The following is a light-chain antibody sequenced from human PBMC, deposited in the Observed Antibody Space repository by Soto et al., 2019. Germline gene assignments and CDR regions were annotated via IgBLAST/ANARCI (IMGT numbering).Light chain of an antibody. J-gene: IGLJ1*01. CDR3: SSDAGSYTHV. V-gene: IGLV2-11*01. CDR1: SSDVGGYNY. CDR2: DVS. Sequence: QSVLTQPRSVSGSPGQSVTISCTGTSSDVGGYNYVSWYQQHPGKAPKLMIYDVSKRPSGVPDRFSGSKSGNTASLTISGLQDEDEADYYCSSDAGSYTHVFGTGTKLTVL.